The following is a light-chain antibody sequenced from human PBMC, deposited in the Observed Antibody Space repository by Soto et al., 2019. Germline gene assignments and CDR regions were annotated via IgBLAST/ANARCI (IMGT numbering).Light chain of an antibody. CDR2: EVR. V-gene: IGLV2-14*01. J-gene: IGLJ2*01. CDR3: STYTSRSTLV. Sequence: ALTQPASVSGSPGQSITISCSGTSRDIGAYNLVSWYQQPPGKAPKLLIYEVRNRPSGISYRFSGSKSGTTASLTISSLLPEDEADYYCSTYTSRSTLVFGGGTNLTVL. CDR1: SRDIGAYNL.